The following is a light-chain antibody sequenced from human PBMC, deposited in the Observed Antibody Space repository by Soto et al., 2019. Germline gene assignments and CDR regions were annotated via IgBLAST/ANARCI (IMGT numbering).Light chain of an antibody. Sequence: DIHMTQSPSTLSASVGDRVTITCRASQSISSWLAWYQQKPGKAPNLLIYKTSILESGVPSKFSGSGSGTEFTLTISSLQTDDFATYYWQHYNDYSWTFGQGTKVQIK. CDR3: QHYNDYSWT. CDR1: QSISSW. V-gene: IGKV1-5*03. CDR2: KTS. J-gene: IGKJ1*01.